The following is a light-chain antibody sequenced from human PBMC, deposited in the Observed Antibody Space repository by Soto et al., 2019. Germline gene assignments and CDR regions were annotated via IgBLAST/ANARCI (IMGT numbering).Light chain of an antibody. J-gene: IGKJ1*01. Sequence: DIRITQSPSPLSASVSDRVTITCRASQSISSWLAWYQQKPGKAPKLLIYDASSLESGVPSRFSGGGSGTEFTLTISSLQPDDFATYYCKQYNSYYRTFGQGTKVDIK. CDR2: DAS. V-gene: IGKV1-5*01. CDR3: KQYNSYYRT. CDR1: QSISSW.